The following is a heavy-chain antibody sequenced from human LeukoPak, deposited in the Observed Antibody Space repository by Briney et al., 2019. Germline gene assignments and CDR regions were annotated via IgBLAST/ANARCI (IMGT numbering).Heavy chain of an antibody. CDR3: ATGITFYDFWSG. CDR2: FDPEDGET. J-gene: IGHJ4*02. Sequence: GASVKVPCKVSGYTLTELSMHWVRQAPGKGLEWMGGFDPEDGETIYAQKFQGRVTMTEDTSTDTAYMELSSLRSEDTAVYYCATGITFYDFWSGWGQGTLVTVST. V-gene: IGHV1-24*01. D-gene: IGHD3-3*01. CDR1: GYTLTELS.